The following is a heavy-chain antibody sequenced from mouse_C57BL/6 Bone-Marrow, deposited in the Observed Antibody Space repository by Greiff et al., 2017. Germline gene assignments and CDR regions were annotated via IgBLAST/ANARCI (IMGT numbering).Heavy chain of an antibody. CDR3: ARELCITTVVAPSYYAMDY. CDR1: GYAFTNYL. Sequence: VQLQQSGAELVRPGTSVKVSCKASGYAFTNYLIEWVKQRPGQGLEWIGVINPGSGGTNYNEKFKGKATLTADKSSRTAYMQLSSLTSKSSAVYYCARELCITTVVAPSYYAMDYWGQGTSVTVSS. V-gene: IGHV1-54*01. CDR2: INPGSGGT. J-gene: IGHJ4*01. D-gene: IGHD1-1*01.